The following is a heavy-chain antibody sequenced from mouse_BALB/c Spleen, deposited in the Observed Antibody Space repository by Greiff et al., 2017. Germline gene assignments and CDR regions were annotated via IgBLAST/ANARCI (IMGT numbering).Heavy chain of an antibody. Sequence: VQLKESGPELVKPGASVKISCKASGYTFTDYNMHWVKQSHGKSLEWIGYIYPYNGGTGYNQKFKSKATLTVDNSSSTAYMELRSLTSEDSAVYYCARDGNGRYAMDYWGQGTSVTVSS. D-gene: IGHD2-1*01. V-gene: IGHV1S29*02. CDR3: ARDGNGRYAMDY. J-gene: IGHJ4*01. CDR2: IYPYNGGT. CDR1: GYTFTDYN.